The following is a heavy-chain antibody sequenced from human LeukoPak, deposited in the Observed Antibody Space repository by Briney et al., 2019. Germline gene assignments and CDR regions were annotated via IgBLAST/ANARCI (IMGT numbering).Heavy chain of an antibody. CDR2: VWYDGTTK. CDR1: GFTLSNYG. CDR3: AKDRYSGLNTIDY. Sequence: GRSLRLSCAASGFTLSNYGMHWVRQAPGKGLEWMAVVWYDGTTKYYADSVKGRFTISRDNSKSTLYLQMNSLRAEDTAVYYCAKDRYSGLNTIDYWGQGTLVTVSS. D-gene: IGHD6-13*01. J-gene: IGHJ4*02. V-gene: IGHV3-33*06.